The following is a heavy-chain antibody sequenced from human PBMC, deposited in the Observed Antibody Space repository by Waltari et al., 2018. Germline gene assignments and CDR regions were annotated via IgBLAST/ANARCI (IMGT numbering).Heavy chain of an antibody. J-gene: IGHJ5*02. CDR3: ARAIVVVPAAYNWFDP. V-gene: IGHV4-4*07. CDR2: IYTSGST. Sequence: QVQLQESGPGLVKPSETLSLTCTVSGGSTSSYYWSWIRQPAGKGLEWIGRIYTSGSTNYNPSLKSRVTMSVDTSKNQFSLKLSSVTAADTAVYYCARAIVVVPAAYNWFDPWGQGTLVTVSS. CDR1: GGSTSSYY. D-gene: IGHD2-2*01.